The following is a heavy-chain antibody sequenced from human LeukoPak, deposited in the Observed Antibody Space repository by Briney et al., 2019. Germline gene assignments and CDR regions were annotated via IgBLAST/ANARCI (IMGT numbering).Heavy chain of an antibody. D-gene: IGHD6-13*01. CDR2: ISGSGGSA. Sequence: GGSLRLSCAASGFTFSSYAMSWVRQAPGKGLEWVSAISGSGGSAYYADSVKGRFTISRDNSKNTLYLQMNSLRAEDTAVYYCAKDHGEGSSWYLDLVTFYYYYYGMDVWGQGTTVTVSS. CDR1: GFTFSSYA. V-gene: IGHV3-23*01. CDR3: AKDHGEGSSWYLDLVTFYYYYYGMDV. J-gene: IGHJ6*02.